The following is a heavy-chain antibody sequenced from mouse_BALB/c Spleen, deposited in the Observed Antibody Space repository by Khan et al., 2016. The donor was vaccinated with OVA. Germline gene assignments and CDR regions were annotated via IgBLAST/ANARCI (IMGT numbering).Heavy chain of an antibody. Sequence: EVKLLESGPGLVKPSQSLSLTCTVTGYSITSGYGWNWIRQFPGNKLDWMGYISYSGSTNYHPSLKSRISITRDTSKNQFCLQLKSVTTEDTATYYCARTARIKYWGQGTTLTVSS. J-gene: IGHJ2*01. CDR2: ISYSGST. CDR3: ARTARIKY. V-gene: IGHV3-2*02. D-gene: IGHD1-2*01. CDR1: GYSITSGYG.